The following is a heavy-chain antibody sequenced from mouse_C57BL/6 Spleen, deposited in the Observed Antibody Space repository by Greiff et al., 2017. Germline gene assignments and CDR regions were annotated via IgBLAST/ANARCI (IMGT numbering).Heavy chain of an antibody. J-gene: IGHJ3*01. CDR3: AREVTTEFAY. V-gene: IGHV1-55*01. Sequence: QVQLQQPGAELVKPGASVKMSCQASGYTFTSYWITWVKQRPGQGLEWIGDIYPGSGSTHYNEKFKSKATLTVDASSSTASMHLSILTSEDSAVFYCAREVTTEFAYWGQGTLVTVSA. CDR1: GYTFTSYW. D-gene: IGHD2-2*01. CDR2: IYPGSGST.